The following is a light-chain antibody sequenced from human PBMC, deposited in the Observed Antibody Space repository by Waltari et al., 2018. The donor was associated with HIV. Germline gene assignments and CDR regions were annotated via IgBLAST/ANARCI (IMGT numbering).Light chain of an antibody. CDR2: GNV. CDR3: QSYDSSVRGSV. Sequence: SVLTQPPSVSGAPGQRVTISCTVNSSNIGAGPDVHWYQQLAGIAPKLLIYGNVNRPPGVPDRFSGSKSGTSASLAITGLQPEDEADYYCQSYDSSVRGSVFGGGTKLTVL. V-gene: IGLV1-40*01. J-gene: IGLJ2*01. CDR1: SSNIGAGPD.